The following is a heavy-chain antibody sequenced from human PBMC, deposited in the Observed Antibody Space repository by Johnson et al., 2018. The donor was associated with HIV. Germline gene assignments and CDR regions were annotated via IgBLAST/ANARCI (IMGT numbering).Heavy chain of an antibody. Sequence: QVQLVESGGGVVQPGRSLRLSCAASGFTFSSYAMHWVRQAPGKGLEWVAVISYDGSNKYYADSVKGRFTISRDNAKNSLYLQMNSLRAEDTAVYYCAKDDTPYVFRGVNDAFDIWGQGTMVTVSS. D-gene: IGHD3-10*01. CDR2: ISYDGSNK. CDR1: GFTFSSYA. V-gene: IGHV3-30-3*01. CDR3: AKDDTPYVFRGVNDAFDI. J-gene: IGHJ3*02.